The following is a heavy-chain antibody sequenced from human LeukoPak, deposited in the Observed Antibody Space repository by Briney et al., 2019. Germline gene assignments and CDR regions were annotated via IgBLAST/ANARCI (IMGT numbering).Heavy chain of an antibody. Sequence: GGSLRLSCAASGFSFSSAYVTWVRQAPGKGLEWLGRIKSKSAGGTVDYASPVKGRFVISRDDSRTTVSLQMNSLKTEDTAVYYCSTDAGYDSRWYNYWGQGTLVTVSS. CDR1: GFSFSSAY. D-gene: IGHD6-13*01. CDR3: STDAGYDSRWYNY. V-gene: IGHV3-15*01. J-gene: IGHJ4*02. CDR2: IKSKSAGGTV.